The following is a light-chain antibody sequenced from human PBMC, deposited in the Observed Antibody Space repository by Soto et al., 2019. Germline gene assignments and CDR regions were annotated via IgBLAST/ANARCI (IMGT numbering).Light chain of an antibody. CDR3: SSYTSSSTLDVV. CDR1: SGDIGGYNY. Sequence: QSVLTQPASVSGSLGQSITISCTGTSGDIGGYNYVSWYQHHPGKAPKLMIYDVTNRPSGVSSRFSGSKSGNRASLTISGLLAEDEADYYCSSYTSSSTLDVVFGTGTKVTVL. CDR2: DVT. V-gene: IGLV2-14*01. J-gene: IGLJ1*01.